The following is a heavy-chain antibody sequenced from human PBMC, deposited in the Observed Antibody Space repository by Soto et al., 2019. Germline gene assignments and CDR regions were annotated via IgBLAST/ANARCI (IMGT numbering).Heavy chain of an antibody. Sequence: GPIELPCATSGVTFSTYVLTWVRQAAGKGLEWVSAISANGQGIYYADSMKGRFTISRDNSKNTLYLQMNSLRAEDTAVYYCAKGYYDSGTFYVLDYWGQGVLVNVSS. V-gene: IGHV3-23*01. CDR1: GVTFSTYV. D-gene: IGHD3-10*01. CDR3: AKGYYDSGTFYVLDY. J-gene: IGHJ4*02. CDR2: ISANGQGI.